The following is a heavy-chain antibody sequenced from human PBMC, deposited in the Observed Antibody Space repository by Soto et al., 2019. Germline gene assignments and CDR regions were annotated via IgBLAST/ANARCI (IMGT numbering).Heavy chain of an antibody. J-gene: IGHJ4*02. V-gene: IGHV1-2*02. CDR1: GYTFTGYY. Sequence: QVQLVQSGAEVKKPGASVKVSCKASGYTFTGYYMHWVRQAPGQGLEWMGWINPNSGGTNYAQKVQGRVTMTRDTSISTAYMELSRLRSDDTAVYYCARGLRIQLWYSGNGYWGQGTLVTVSS. CDR3: ARGLRIQLWYSGNGY. CDR2: INPNSGGT. D-gene: IGHD5-18*01.